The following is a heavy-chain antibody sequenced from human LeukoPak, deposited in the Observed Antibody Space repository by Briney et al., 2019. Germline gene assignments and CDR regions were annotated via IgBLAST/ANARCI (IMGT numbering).Heavy chain of an antibody. CDR1: GFTFSSYN. CDR2: ISSSSSYI. CDR3: ARETKRVGEAFDI. J-gene: IGHJ3*02. Sequence: GGSLRLSCAASGFTFSSYNMNWVRQAPGKGLEWVSSISSSSSYIYYADSVKGRFTISRDNAKNSLYLQMNSLRAEDTAVYECARETKRVGEAFDIWGQGTMVTVSS. V-gene: IGHV3-21*01. D-gene: IGHD3-10*01.